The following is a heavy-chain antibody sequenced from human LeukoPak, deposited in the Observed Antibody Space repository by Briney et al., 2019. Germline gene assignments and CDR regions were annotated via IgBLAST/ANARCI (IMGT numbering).Heavy chain of an antibody. CDR1: GYTFTGYY. J-gene: IGHJ6*03. V-gene: IGHV1-2*02. CDR3: ARGGIAARLYYYYMDV. Sequence: ASVTVSCKASGYTFTGYYMHWVRQAPGQGLEWMGWINPNSGGTNYAQKFQGRVTMTRDTSISTAYMELSRLRSDDTAVYYCARGGIAARLYYYYMDVWGKGTTVTVSS. D-gene: IGHD6-6*01. CDR2: INPNSGGT.